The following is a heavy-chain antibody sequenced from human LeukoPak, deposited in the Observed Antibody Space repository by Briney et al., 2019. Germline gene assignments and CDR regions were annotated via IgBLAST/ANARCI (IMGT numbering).Heavy chain of an antibody. CDR3: ARVQPHYYDSSGYPPDY. CDR2: ITITGDST. CDR1: GFTFSHYA. V-gene: IGHV3-23*01. Sequence: GGSLRLSCAASGFTFSHYAMSWVRQTPGKGLEWVSGITITGDSTYYLDSVRGRFTISRDDSRNTLYLQMNSLRAEDTAVYYCARVQPHYYDSSGYPPDYWGQGTLVTVSS. D-gene: IGHD3-22*01. J-gene: IGHJ4*02.